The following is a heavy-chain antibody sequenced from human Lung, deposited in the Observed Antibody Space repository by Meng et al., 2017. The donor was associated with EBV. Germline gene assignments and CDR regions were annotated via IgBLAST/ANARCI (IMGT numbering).Heavy chain of an antibody. CDR1: GDSVSSNSAA. V-gene: IGHV6-1*01. Sequence: QTQLQQSRPGLVNPSHTHSLPVAISGDSVSSNSAAWNWIRQSPSRGLEWLGRTYYRSKWYNDYAVSVKSRITINPDTSKNQFSLQLNSVTPEDTAVYYCASSRPLAGNWNYHYWGQGTLVTVSS. CDR2: TYYRSKWYN. CDR3: ASSRPLAGNWNYHY. J-gene: IGHJ4*02. D-gene: IGHD1-7*01.